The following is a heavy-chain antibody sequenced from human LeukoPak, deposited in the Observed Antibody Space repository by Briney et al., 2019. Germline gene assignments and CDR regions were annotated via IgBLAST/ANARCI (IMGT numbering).Heavy chain of an antibody. CDR2: IYYSGST. Sequence: SETLSLTCTVSGGSISSSSYYWGWIRQPPGKGLEWIGTIYYSGSTYYNPSLKSRVTISVDTSKNQFSLKLSSVTAADTAVYYCASRYDYSNYINYWGQGTLVTVSS. D-gene: IGHD4-11*01. J-gene: IGHJ4*02. CDR3: ASRYDYSNYINY. CDR1: GGSISSSSYY. V-gene: IGHV4-39*01.